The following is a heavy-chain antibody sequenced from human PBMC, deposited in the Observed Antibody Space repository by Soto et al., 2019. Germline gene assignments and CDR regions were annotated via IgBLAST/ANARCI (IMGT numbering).Heavy chain of an antibody. Sequence: GSLIFSCLASGFSFSDYSMNWVRQAPGKGLQWVSYISSSSDNTYYADSVKARFTVSRDNAKNALFLQMNSPRDDDTAKYYCARLPKGSLVSGWGQGTRVTVSS. V-gene: IGHV3-48*02. CDR1: GFSFSDYS. CDR3: ARLPKGSLVSG. J-gene: IGHJ4*02. D-gene: IGHD3-10*01. CDR2: ISSSSDNT.